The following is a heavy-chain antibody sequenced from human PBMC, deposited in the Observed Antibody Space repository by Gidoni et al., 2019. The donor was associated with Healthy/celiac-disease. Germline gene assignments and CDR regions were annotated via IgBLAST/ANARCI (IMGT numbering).Heavy chain of an antibody. D-gene: IGHD6-19*01. CDR1: GFTFSSYA. CDR2: SSGSGGST. V-gene: IGHV3-23*01. CDR3: AKGSRSSGWYGDY. Sequence: EVQLLESGGGLVQSGGSLILSCAASGFTFSSYAMSWVRQAPGKGLEWVSASSGSGGSTYYADSVKGRFTISRDNSKNTLYLQMNSLRAEDTAVYYCAKGSRSSGWYGDYWGQGTLVTVSS. J-gene: IGHJ4*02.